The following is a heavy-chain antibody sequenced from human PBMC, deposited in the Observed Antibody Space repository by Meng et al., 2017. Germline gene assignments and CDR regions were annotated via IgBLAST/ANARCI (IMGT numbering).Heavy chain of an antibody. CDR3: ARVRRNYDSSGYYSH. J-gene: IGHJ4*02. D-gene: IGHD3-22*01. CDR2: IYSGGST. CDR1: GFTVSSNY. Sequence: EVQRVEAGGGLVQPGGSLRLSCAASGFTVSSNYMSWVRQAPGKGLEWVSVIYSGGSTYYADSVKGRFTISRDNSKNTLYLQMNSLRAEDTAVYYCARVRRNYDSSGYYSHWGQGTLVTVSS. V-gene: IGHV3-66*02.